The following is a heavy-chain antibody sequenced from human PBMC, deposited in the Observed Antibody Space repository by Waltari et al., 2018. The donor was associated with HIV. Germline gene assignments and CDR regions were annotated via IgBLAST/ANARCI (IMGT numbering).Heavy chain of an antibody. D-gene: IGHD1-20*01. CDR2: ISAYNGNT. CDR1: GYTFTSYG. V-gene: IGHV1-18*01. CDR3: ARDKGASDTYKAEYFQH. J-gene: IGHJ1*01. Sequence: VQSEREMKPPGASVKVYCKHHGYTFTSYGISWLRLAPGQGFEWVGWISAYNGNTNYAQKFRGRVTLTTDTSTSTAYMELRGLRHEDTAIYYCARDKGASDTYKAEYFQHWGRGTLVSVSA.